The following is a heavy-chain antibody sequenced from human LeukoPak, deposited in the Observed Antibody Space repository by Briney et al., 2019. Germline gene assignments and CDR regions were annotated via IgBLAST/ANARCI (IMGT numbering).Heavy chain of an antibody. Sequence: GGSLRLSCAASGFTFSSYWMSWVRQAPGKGLEWVANIKQDGSKKYYVDSVKGRFTISRDNAKNSLYLQMNSLRAEDTAVYYCAREPMTNYYYYYMDVWGKGTTVTISS. J-gene: IGHJ6*03. CDR3: AREPMTNYYYYYMDV. V-gene: IGHV3-7*01. CDR2: IKQDGSKK. CDR1: GFTFSSYW.